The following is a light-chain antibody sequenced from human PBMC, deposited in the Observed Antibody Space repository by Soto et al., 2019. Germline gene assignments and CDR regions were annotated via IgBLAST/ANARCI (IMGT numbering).Light chain of an antibody. CDR1: SSDVGGYNY. J-gene: IGLJ1*01. Sequence: QSVLTQPPSASGSPGQSVTISCTGTSSDVGGYNYVSWYQQHPGKAPKLMIYEVSKRPSGVPDHFSGSKSGNTASLTVSGLQADDEADYYCSSYAGSNNYVFGTGTKLTVL. CDR3: SSYAGSNNYV. V-gene: IGLV2-8*01. CDR2: EVS.